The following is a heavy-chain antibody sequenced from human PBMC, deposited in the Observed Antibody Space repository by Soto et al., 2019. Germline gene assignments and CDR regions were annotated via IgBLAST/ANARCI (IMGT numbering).Heavy chain of an antibody. Sequence: PSETLSLTCTVSGGSISSYYWSWIRQPPGKGLEWIGYIYYSGNTNYNPSLKSRVTISVDTSKNQFSLKLSSVTAADTAVYYCAFLGRLSGEDWFDPWGQGTLVTVSS. V-gene: IGHV4-59*01. J-gene: IGHJ5*02. D-gene: IGHD2-15*01. CDR2: IYYSGNT. CDR1: GGSISSYY. CDR3: AFLGRLSGEDWFDP.